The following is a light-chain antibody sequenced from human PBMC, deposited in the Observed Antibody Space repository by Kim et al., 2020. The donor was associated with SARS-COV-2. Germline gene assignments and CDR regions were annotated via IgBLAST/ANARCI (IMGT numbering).Light chain of an antibody. CDR3: QQAASFPVT. CDR2: AAS. Sequence: DIQMTQSSSSVSASVGDTVTITCRASQGISRWLAWYQQKPGKAPKLMIYAASILQSGVPSRFSDSGSGTDFALTISSLQPEDFATYYCQQAASFPVTFGGGTKVDIK. V-gene: IGKV1-12*01. CDR1: QGISRW. J-gene: IGKJ4*01.